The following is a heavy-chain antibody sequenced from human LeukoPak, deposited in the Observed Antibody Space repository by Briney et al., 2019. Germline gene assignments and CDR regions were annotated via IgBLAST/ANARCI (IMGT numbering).Heavy chain of an antibody. CDR2: INHIGTT. Sequence: SETLSPTSNVSGGSFNCYYWTWIRQPPGKGLEWIAEINHIGTTNHNPSLKSRVTVSTDTSKKQFFLKLTSVTAADTALYYCARLVVTAPQYHYYMDAWGEGTTVTVFS. J-gene: IGHJ6*03. CDR3: ARLVVTAPQYHYYMDA. D-gene: IGHD2-21*02. CDR1: GGSFNCYY. V-gene: IGHV4-34*01.